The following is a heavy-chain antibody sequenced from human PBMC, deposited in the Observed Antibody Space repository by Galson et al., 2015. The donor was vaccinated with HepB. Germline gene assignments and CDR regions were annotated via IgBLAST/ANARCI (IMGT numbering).Heavy chain of an antibody. CDR2: IDWDDDK. V-gene: IGHV2-70*11. CDR1: GFSLSTSGMC. D-gene: IGHD3-22*01. J-gene: IGHJ3*02. Sequence: PALVKPTQTLTLTCTFSGFSLSTSGMCVSWIRQPPGKALEWLARIDWDDDKYYSTSLKTRLTIPKDTSKNQVVLTMTNMDPVDTATYYCARIRPSGLFDYDSSEAFDIWGQGTMVTVSS. CDR3: ARIRPSGLFDYDSSEAFDI.